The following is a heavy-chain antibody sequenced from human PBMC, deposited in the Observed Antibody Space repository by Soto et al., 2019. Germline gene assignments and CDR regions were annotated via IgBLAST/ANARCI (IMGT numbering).Heavy chain of an antibody. V-gene: IGHV4-39*01. Sequence: SETLSLTCTVSGGSISSSSYYWGWIRQPPGKGLEWIGSIYYSGNTYYNPSLKSRVTISVDTAKNQFSLKLSSVTAAETAVYYCARSGGIIVVVVAAPNWFDPWGQGTLVTVSS. CDR1: GGSISSSSYY. J-gene: IGHJ5*02. D-gene: IGHD2-15*01. CDR3: ARSGGIIVVVVAAPNWFDP. CDR2: IYYSGNT.